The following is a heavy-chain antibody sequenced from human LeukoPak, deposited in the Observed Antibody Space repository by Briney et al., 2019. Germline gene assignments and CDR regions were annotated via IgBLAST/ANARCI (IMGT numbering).Heavy chain of an antibody. CDR3: AREYYYGSGSYEPFDY. CDR1: GGSINSYY. V-gene: IGHV4-59*12. J-gene: IGHJ4*02. CDR2: LYYSGSI. D-gene: IGHD3-10*01. Sequence: PSETLSLTCTVSGGSINSYYWSWIRQPPGKGLEWIGYLYYSGSINYNPSLNSRVTISVDTSKNQFSLKLSSVTAADTAVYYCAREYYYGSGSYEPFDYWGQGTLVTVSS.